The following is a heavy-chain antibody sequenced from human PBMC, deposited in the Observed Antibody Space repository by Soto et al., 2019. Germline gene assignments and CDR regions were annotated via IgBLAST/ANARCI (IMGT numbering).Heavy chain of an antibody. CDR3: ARLGSGYSSTRGGMDV. J-gene: IGHJ6*02. D-gene: IGHD5-18*01. V-gene: IGHV1-3*01. Sequence: ASVKVSCKASGYTFTIYAMHLVRQAPGQRLEWMGWINAGNGNTKYSQKFQGRVTITRDTSASTAYMELSSLRSEDTAVYYCARLGSGYSSTRGGMDVWGQGTTVTVSS. CDR1: GYTFTIYA. CDR2: INAGNGNT.